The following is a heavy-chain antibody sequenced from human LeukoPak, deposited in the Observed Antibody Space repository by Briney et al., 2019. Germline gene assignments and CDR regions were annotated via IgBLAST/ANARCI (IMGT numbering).Heavy chain of an antibody. CDR3: ARLTRESITMIVVVSSGGFDY. CDR1: GGSISSSSYY. V-gene: IGHV4-39*01. Sequence: PSETLSLTCTVSGGSISSSSYYWGWIRQPPWKGLEWIGSIYYSGSTYYNPSLKSRVTISVDTSKNQFSLKLSSVTAADTAVYYCARLTRESITMIVVVSSGGFDYWGQGTLVTVSS. CDR2: IYYSGST. D-gene: IGHD3-22*01. J-gene: IGHJ4*02.